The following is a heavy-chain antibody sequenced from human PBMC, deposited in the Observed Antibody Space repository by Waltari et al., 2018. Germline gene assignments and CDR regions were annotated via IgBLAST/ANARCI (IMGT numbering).Heavy chain of an antibody. D-gene: IGHD5-18*01. J-gene: IGHJ4*02. Sequence: EVQLVESGGGLVQPGGSLRLAWAASGFTFSNYAMNWVRRAPGRGRGGVSAISGSDDSYYADSLRGRFTISRDNSKNTLFLQMNSLRAEDTAVYYCASRYGWPSNDYWGQGTLVTVSS. CDR2: ISGSDDS. V-gene: IGHV3-23*04. CDR3: ASRYGWPSNDY. CDR1: GFTFSNYA.